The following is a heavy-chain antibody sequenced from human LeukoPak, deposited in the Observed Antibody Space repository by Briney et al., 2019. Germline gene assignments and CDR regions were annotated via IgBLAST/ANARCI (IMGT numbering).Heavy chain of an antibody. Sequence: SETLSLTCTVSGGSISSYYWSWIRQPAGKGLEWIGRIYTSGSTNYNPSLKSRVTMSVDTSKNQFSLKLSSVTAADTAVYYCAAGVLTLVRGVIAFDPWGEGTLVTVSS. CDR2: IYTSGST. D-gene: IGHD3-10*01. CDR1: GGSISSYY. CDR3: AAGVLTLVRGVIAFDP. V-gene: IGHV4-4*07. J-gene: IGHJ5*02.